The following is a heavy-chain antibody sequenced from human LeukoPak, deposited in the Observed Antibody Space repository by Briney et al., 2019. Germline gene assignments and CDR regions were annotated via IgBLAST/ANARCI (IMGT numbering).Heavy chain of an antibody. D-gene: IGHD3-9*01. CDR3: ARGPSPPNYDILTGPLDV. CDR1: GGSISSYY. V-gene: IGHV4-59*12. J-gene: IGHJ6*04. Sequence: SETLSLTCTVSGGSISSYYWSWIRQPPGKGLEWIGYIYYSGSTNYNPSLKSRVTISVDTSKNQFSLKLSSVTAADTAVYYCARGPSPPNYDILTGPLDVWGKGTTVTISS. CDR2: IYYSGST.